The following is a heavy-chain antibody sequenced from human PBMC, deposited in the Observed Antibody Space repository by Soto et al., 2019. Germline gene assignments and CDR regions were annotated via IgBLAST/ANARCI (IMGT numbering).Heavy chain of an antibody. Sequence: ASVKVSCKVSGYTFTSYGISWVRQAPGQGLEWMGWISAYNGNTNYAQKLQGRVTMTTDTSTSTAYMELRSLRSDDTAVYYCARLYYDFWSGYWYYFDYWGQGTLVTVSS. CDR2: ISAYNGNT. CDR1: GYTFTSYG. V-gene: IGHV1-18*01. CDR3: ARLYYDFWSGYWYYFDY. D-gene: IGHD3-3*01. J-gene: IGHJ4*02.